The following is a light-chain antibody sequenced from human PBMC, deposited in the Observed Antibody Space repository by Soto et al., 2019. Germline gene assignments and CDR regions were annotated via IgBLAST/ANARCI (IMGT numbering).Light chain of an antibody. CDR2: KAS. CDR1: QTISSW. V-gene: IGKV1-5*03. CDR3: QQYNDYSWT. Sequence: DIQLTPSPSSLYASVGDRVTITCRASQTISSWLAWYQQKPGKAPRLLIYKASTLEIGVPSRFSGSGSGTGFTLTISSLQPDDVAIYYCQQYNDYSWTFGQGTKVDIK. J-gene: IGKJ1*01.